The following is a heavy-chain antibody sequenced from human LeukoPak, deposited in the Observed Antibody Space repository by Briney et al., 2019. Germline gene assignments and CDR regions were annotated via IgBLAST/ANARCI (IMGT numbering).Heavy chain of an antibody. CDR3: AFLPAATRGAD. CDR2: FSGTTAFT. J-gene: IGHJ4*02. CDR1: GFTFSSYS. Sequence: PGGSLRLSCVASGFTFSSYSMNWVRQAPGRGLEWVSAFSGTTAFTYYADSVKGRFTISRDNSKNTLYLQMNSLRAEDTAVYFCAFLPAATRGADWGQGTLVTVSS. V-gene: IGHV3-23*01. D-gene: IGHD2-2*01.